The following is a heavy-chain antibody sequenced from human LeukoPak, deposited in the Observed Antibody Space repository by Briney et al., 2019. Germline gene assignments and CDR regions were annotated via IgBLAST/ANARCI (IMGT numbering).Heavy chain of an antibody. CDR1: GGSITSYY. CDR2: IYSSGNT. Sequence: SETLSLTCSVSGGSITSYYWSWIRQPPGKGLEWIGHIYSSGNTNYNPSLKSRVTISVDTSKNQFSLKLSSVTAADTAVYYCARRPRPYYYDSSGYSNYFDYWGQGTLVTVSS. J-gene: IGHJ4*02. D-gene: IGHD3-22*01. CDR3: ARRPRPYYYDSSGYSNYFDY. V-gene: IGHV4-59*08.